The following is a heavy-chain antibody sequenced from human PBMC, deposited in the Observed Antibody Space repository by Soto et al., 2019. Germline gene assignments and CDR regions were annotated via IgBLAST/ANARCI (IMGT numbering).Heavy chain of an antibody. J-gene: IGHJ5*02. V-gene: IGHV1-69*01. CDR2: IIRVFGTA. CDR3: AGAFPSLGGYHKGVGRRNYHCDL. Sequence: QVQLVQSGAEVKKPGSSVKLSCKASGGTFSSYTISWVRQAPGQGLEWMGGIIRVFGTAYYAQTFQGRVTITADESTGRADMELSSLRSEDTAVESCAGAFPSLGGYHKGVGRRNYHCDLWGQGTLVTVSS. D-gene: IGHD3-10*01. CDR1: GGTFSSYT.